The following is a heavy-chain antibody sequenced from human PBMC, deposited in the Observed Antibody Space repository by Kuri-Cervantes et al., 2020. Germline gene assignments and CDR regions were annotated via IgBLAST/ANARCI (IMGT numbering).Heavy chain of an antibody. Sequence: GESLKISCAASGFTFSSYAMHWVRQAPGKGLEWVAVIWYDGSNKYYADSVKGRFTISRDNSKNTLYLQMNSLRAEDTAVYYCARDGRAGTVTTAFYGMDVWGQGTTVTVSS. CDR1: GFTFSSYA. CDR3: ARDGRAGTVTTAFYGMDV. D-gene: IGHD4-17*01. J-gene: IGHJ6*02. CDR2: IWYDGSNK. V-gene: IGHV3-33*08.